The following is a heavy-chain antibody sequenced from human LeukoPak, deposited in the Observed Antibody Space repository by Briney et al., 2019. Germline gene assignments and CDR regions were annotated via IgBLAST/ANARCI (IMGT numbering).Heavy chain of an antibody. CDR2: IYYSGNT. D-gene: IGHD3-16*01. CDR3: ASSARLYYYYYLGV. V-gene: IGHV4-39*07. J-gene: IGHJ6*03. CDR1: GGSISSSSYY. Sequence: SETLSLTCTVSGGSISSSSYYWGWIRQPPGKGLEWIGSIYYSGNTYYNPSLKSRVTISVDTSKNQFSLKLSSVTAADTAVYYCASSARLYYYYYLGVWGKGTTVTVSS.